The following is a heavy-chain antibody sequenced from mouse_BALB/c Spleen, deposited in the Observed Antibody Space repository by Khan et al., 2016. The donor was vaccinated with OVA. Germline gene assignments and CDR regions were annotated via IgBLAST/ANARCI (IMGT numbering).Heavy chain of an antibody. Sequence: QVQLKESGPGLVAPSQSLSITCTVSGFSLSRYNIHWVRQPPGKGLEWLGMIWGGGGTDYNSTLKIRLSISKDNYKSQVFLKMNSLQTDDTAMYYCARAYYRYDGYYAMDYGGQGTSVTVSS. CDR3: ARAYYRYDGYYAMDY. CDR2: IWGGGGT. J-gene: IGHJ4*01. V-gene: IGHV2-6-4*01. CDR1: GFSLSRYN. D-gene: IGHD2-14*01.